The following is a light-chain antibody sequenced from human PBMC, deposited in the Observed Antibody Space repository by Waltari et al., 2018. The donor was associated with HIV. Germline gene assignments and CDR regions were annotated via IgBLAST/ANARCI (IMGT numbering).Light chain of an antibody. J-gene: IGLJ2*01. Sequence: SYELTQPPSVSVSPGQTASLPCSGDKLGGRYVSWYQQKPGRSPVLVIYQDTKRPSGIPERFSGSNSGNTAALTISGTQPLDEADYYCQAWDSSTEWNVVFGRGTRLTVL. CDR2: QDT. CDR1: KLGGRY. CDR3: QAWDSSTEWNVV. V-gene: IGLV3-1*01.